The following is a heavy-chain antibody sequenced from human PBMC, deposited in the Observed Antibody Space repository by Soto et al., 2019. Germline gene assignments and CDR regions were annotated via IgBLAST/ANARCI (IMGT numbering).Heavy chain of an antibody. D-gene: IGHD3-22*01. CDR2: IVVGSGNT. CDR3: AAGDHVVVITTFDY. J-gene: IGHJ4*02. V-gene: IGHV1-58*01. Sequence: QMQLVQSGPEVKKPGTSVKVSCKASGFTFTSSAVQWVRQARGQRLEWIGWIVVGSGNTNYAQKFQERVTITRDMSKSTAYMELSSLRSEDTAVYYCAAGDHVVVITTFDYWGQGTLVTVSS. CDR1: GFTFTSSA.